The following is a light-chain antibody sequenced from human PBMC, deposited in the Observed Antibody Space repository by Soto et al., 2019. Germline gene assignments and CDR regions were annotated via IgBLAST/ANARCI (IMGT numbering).Light chain of an antibody. CDR3: QQDGTSPPYT. V-gene: IGKV3-20*01. Sequence: EIVLTQSPGTLSLSPGSRATPSCRASQSVISTYLAWVQQKPGQAPRLLIYGASSRATGIPDRFSGSGSGTDFTLTISRLEPEDWEVDYGQQDGTSPPYTFGQGTMLEIK. CDR2: GAS. CDR1: QSVISTY. J-gene: IGKJ2*01.